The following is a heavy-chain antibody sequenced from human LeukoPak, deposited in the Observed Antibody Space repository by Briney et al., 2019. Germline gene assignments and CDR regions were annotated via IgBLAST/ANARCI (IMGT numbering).Heavy chain of an antibody. CDR3: ARVGYYASGPFSYFDY. CDR1: GFTFSSFA. Sequence: PGGFLRLSCAGFGFTFSSFAMSWVRQAPGKGLEWVSALSGSGGSTFYADSVKGRFTISRDNSKSTLYLQMNSLSVEDTAVYYCARVGYYASGPFSYFDYWGQGTLVTVS. V-gene: IGHV3-23*01. D-gene: IGHD3-10*01. J-gene: IGHJ4*02. CDR2: LSGSGGST.